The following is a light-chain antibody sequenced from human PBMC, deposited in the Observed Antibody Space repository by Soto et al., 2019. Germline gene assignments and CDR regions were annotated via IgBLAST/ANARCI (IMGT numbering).Light chain of an antibody. CDR2: LVS. V-gene: IGKV2-28*01. CDR1: QSLLHSSGYNY. CDR3: MQDLQTPYT. J-gene: IGKJ2*01. Sequence: EIVMTQSPLSLPVTPGEPASISCRSSQSLLHSSGYNYLHWYLQKPGQSPQLLIYLVSTRASGVPDRFSGSGSGIDFTLKISRVEAEDVGVYYCMQDLQTPYTFGQWTKLEIK.